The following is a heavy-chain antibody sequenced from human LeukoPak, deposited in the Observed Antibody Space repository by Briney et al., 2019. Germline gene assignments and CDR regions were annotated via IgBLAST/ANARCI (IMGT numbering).Heavy chain of an antibody. CDR2: ISYDGSNK. V-gene: IGHV3-30*03. D-gene: IGHD2-2*01. Sequence: GGSLRLSCAASGFTFSSYGMHWVRQAPGKGLEWVAVISYDGSNKYYADSVKGRFTISRDNSKNTLYLQMNSLRAEDTAVYYCTRDACTSCSYNWFDPWGQGTLVTVSS. J-gene: IGHJ5*02. CDR3: TRDACTSCSYNWFDP. CDR1: GFTFSSYG.